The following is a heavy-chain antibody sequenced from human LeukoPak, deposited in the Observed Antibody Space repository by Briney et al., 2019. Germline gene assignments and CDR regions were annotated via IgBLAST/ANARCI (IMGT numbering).Heavy chain of an antibody. CDR3: AREGCTGRTCYSPPY. CDR2: INPNNGRT. CDR1: GYTFSDYY. V-gene: IGHV1-2*02. J-gene: IGHJ4*02. D-gene: IGHD2-8*02. Sequence: ASVKVSCKASGYTFSDYYIHWVRQAPGQGLEWMGRINPNNGRTDYAQKFQDRVTMTRDTSISTAYMELSRLKSDDTAVYYCAREGCTGRTCYSPPYWGQGTLVTVSS.